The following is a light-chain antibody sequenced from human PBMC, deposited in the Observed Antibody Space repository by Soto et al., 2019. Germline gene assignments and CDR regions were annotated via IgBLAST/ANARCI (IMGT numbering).Light chain of an antibody. CDR2: GAS. CDR1: QNLGTLY. CDR3: QQYGSSGT. Sequence: IVLTQSPGTLSLSPGERGTLSCRASQNLGTLYLAWFQQKSGQAPRLLIYGASNRATGIPDRFSGSGSGTDFTLTISRLEPEDFAVYYCQQYGSSGTFGQGTKVDIK. V-gene: IGKV3-20*01. J-gene: IGKJ1*01.